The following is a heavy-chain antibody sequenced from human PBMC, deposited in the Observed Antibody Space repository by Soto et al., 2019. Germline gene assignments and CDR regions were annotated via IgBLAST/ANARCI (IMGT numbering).Heavy chain of an antibody. V-gene: IGHV3-23*01. CDR2: IDGSGGIT. CDR1: GFPFGTTD. Sequence: GGSLRLSCAASGFPFGTTDMSWVRQAPGEGLEWVSTIDGSGGITFYADSVKGRFTISRDNSRNTVYLQMNSLRGDETALYYWVINSGWFNTWGQGSMLTLSS. CDR3: VINSGWFNT. J-gene: IGHJ5*02. D-gene: IGHD3-10*01.